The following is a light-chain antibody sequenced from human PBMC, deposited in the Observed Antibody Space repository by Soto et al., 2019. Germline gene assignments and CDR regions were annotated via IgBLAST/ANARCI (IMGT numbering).Light chain of an antibody. J-gene: IGLJ2*01. V-gene: IGLV1-44*01. CDR3: AAWDDSLNGSL. Sequence: QSVLTQPPSASGTPGQRVTISCSGSCSNIGSNTVNWYQQLPGTAPKLLIYSNNQRPSGVPDRFSGSKSGTSASLAISGLQSEDEADYYCAAWDDSLNGSLFGGGTKLTVL. CDR1: CSNIGSNT. CDR2: SNN.